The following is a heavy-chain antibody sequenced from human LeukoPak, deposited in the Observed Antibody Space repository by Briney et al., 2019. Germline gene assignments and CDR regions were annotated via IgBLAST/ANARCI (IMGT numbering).Heavy chain of an antibody. V-gene: IGHV3-23*01. CDR1: GFGFSNYA. D-gene: IGHD1-7*01. Sequence: PGGSLRLSCAASGFGFSNYAMSWVRQAPGEGLQWVSVISGTGGSTYYTDSVKGRFTISRDNAKNSLYLQMNSLRAEDTAVYYCAGDLRGTTAGYWGQGTLVTVSS. CDR3: AGDLRGTTAGY. CDR2: ISGTGGST. J-gene: IGHJ4*02.